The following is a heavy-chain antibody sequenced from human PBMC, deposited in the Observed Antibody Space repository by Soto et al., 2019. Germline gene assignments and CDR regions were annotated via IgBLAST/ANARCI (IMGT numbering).Heavy chain of an antibody. D-gene: IGHD6-13*01. CDR2: ISGSGGST. CDR1: GFTFSSYA. J-gene: IGHJ4*02. V-gene: IGHV3-23*01. CDR3: AKEPGLSIAAAGTYYFDY. Sequence: EVQLLESGGGLVQPGGSLRLSCAASGFTFSSYAMSWVRQAPGKGLEWVSAISGSGGSTYYADSVKGRFTISRDNSKNTLYLQMNSLRAEDTAVYCCAKEPGLSIAAAGTYYFDYWGQGTLVTVSS.